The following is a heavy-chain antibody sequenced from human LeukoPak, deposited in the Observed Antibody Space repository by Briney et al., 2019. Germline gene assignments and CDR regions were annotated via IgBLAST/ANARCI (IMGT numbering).Heavy chain of an antibody. CDR2: INHSGST. V-gene: IGHV4-34*01. J-gene: IGHJ4*02. Sequence: PSETLSLTCAVYGGSISGYYWSWIRRPPGKGLEWIGEINHSGSTNYNPSLKSRVTVSVDTSKNQFSLYLNSVTPADTAAYYCARGQYRRDYWGQGTLVTVSS. CDR3: ARGQYRRDY. D-gene: IGHD3-16*02. CDR1: GGSISGYY.